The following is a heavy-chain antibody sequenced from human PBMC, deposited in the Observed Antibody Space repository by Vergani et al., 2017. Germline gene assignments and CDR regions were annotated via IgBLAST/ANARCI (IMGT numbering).Heavy chain of an antibody. CDR1: SFSVSSHY. CDR3: ARDSWEGHFQH. J-gene: IGHJ1*01. D-gene: IGHD1-26*01. V-gene: IGHV3-11*04. CDR2: ISGSGSTI. Sequence: LVESGGGLVQPGGSLRLSCAASSFSVSSHYMTWVRQAPGKGLEWVSYISGSGSTIYYADSVKGRFTISRDNAKNSLYLQMNSLRAEDTAVYYCARDSWEGHFQHWGQGTLVTVSS.